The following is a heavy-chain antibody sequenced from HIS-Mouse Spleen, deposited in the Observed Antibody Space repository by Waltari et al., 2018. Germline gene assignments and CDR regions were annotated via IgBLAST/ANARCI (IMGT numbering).Heavy chain of an antibody. V-gene: IGHV4-39*07. CDR3: AREIPYSSSWYDWYFDL. D-gene: IGHD6-13*01. CDR1: GGSISSSSSY. J-gene: IGHJ2*01. CDR2: IYYSGST. Sequence: QLQLQESGPGLVKPSETLSLTCPVPGGSISSSSSYWGRLRQPSGKGLEWIGSIYYSGSTYYNPSLKSRVTISVDTSKNQFSLKLSSVTAADTAVYYCAREIPYSSSWYDWYFDLWGRGTLVTVSS.